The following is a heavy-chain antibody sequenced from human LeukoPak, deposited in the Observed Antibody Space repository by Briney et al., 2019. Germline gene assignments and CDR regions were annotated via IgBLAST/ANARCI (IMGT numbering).Heavy chain of an antibody. J-gene: IGHJ4*02. CDR3: AKDHYDSSGYPFDY. Sequence: SETLSLTCTVSSGSISTSNYYWGWVRQPPGKALEWIGNIFYSGSTYYSPSLKRRVTISVDTSKNHFSLKLRSVTAADTAVYYCAKDHYDSSGYPFDYWGQGTLVTVSS. CDR2: IFYSGST. CDR1: SGSISTSNYY. V-gene: IGHV4-39*07. D-gene: IGHD3-22*01.